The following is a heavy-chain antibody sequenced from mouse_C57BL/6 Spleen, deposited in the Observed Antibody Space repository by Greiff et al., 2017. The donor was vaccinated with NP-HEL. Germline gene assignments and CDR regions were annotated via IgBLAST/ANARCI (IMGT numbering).Heavy chain of an antibody. CDR1: GFTFSSYA. D-gene: IGHD3-3*01. CDR3: AREGWAWFAY. J-gene: IGHJ3*01. CDR2: ISDGGSYT. Sequence: VKLVESGGGLVKPGGSLKLSCAASGFTFSSYAMSWVRQTPEKRLEWVATISDGGSYTYYPDNVKGRFTISRDNAKNNLYLQMSHLKSEDTAMYYCAREGWAWFAYWGQGTLVTVSA. V-gene: IGHV5-4*01.